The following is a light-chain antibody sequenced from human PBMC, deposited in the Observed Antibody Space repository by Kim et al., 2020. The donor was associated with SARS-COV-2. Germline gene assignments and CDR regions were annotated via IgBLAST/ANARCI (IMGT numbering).Light chain of an antibody. CDR2: ATS. V-gene: IGKV1-39*01. CDR3: QQYYSSPFT. Sequence: DIQMTQSPSSLSASEGDRVTITCRASQTIYSYLHWYQQKPGKAPELLLYATSSLQSGVSSMFTGSGSGTDFTLTVNSLQLEDFATLFCQQYYSSPFTCGRGTKL. J-gene: IGKJ2*01. CDR1: QTIYSY.